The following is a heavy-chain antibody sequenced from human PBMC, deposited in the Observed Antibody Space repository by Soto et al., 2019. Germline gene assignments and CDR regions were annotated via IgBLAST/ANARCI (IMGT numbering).Heavy chain of an antibody. D-gene: IGHD2-15*01. V-gene: IGHV4-59*01. CDR2: IYYSGST. CDR1: GGSISSYY. CDR3: ARWGYCSGGSCYSGLNWFDP. J-gene: IGHJ5*02. Sequence: SETLSLTCTVSGGSISSYYWSWIRQPPGKGLEWIGYIYYSGSTNYNPSLKSRVTISVDTSKNQFSLKLSSVTAADTAVYYCARWGYCSGGSCYSGLNWFDPWGQGTLVTVSS.